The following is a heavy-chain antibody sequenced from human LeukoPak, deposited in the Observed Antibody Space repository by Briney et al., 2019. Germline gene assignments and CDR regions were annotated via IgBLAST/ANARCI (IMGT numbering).Heavy chain of an antibody. V-gene: IGHV3-23*01. J-gene: IGHJ4*02. CDR2: ICGSGDIA. CDR1: GFPFNNYA. Sequence: GGSLRLSCAASGFPFNNYAMTWVRQAPGKGLEWVSGICGSGDIAYYADSVKGRFTISRDNSRNTLYLQMSSLRAEDTAIYYCAKDRQDYGAFWGQGALVTVSS. CDR3: AKDRQDYGAF. D-gene: IGHD4/OR15-4a*01.